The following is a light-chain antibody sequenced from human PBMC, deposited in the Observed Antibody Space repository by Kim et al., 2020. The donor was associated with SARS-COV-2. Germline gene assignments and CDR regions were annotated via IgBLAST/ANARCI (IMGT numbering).Light chain of an antibody. CDR2: DAS. J-gene: IGKJ1*01. V-gene: IGKV3-15*01. Sequence: SPGERATPSRRASQSVSSNLARYQQKPGQAPRLLIYDASTRATGIPARFTGSGSGTEFTLTISSLQSEDFALYYCQQYNNWPPWTFGQGTKVEIK. CDR1: QSVSSN. CDR3: QQYNNWPPWT.